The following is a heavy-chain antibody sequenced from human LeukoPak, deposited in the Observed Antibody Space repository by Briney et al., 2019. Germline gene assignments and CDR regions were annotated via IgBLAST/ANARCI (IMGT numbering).Heavy chain of an antibody. CDR1: GYTFTGYY. Sequence: ASVKVSCKASGYTFTGYYMHWVRQAPGQGLEWMGWINPNSGGTNYAQKFQGGVTMTRDTSISTAYMELSRLRSDDTAVYYCARDVGCSSTSCSLDFDYWGQGTLVTVSS. V-gene: IGHV1-2*02. CDR3: ARDVGCSSTSCSLDFDY. D-gene: IGHD2-2*01. J-gene: IGHJ4*02. CDR2: INPNSGGT.